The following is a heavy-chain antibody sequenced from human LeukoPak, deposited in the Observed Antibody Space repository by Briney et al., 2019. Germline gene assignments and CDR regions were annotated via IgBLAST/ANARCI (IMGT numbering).Heavy chain of an antibody. D-gene: IGHD3-22*01. CDR3: ARVLLPLYGMDV. J-gene: IGHJ6*02. V-gene: IGHV3-23*01. Sequence: GGSLRLSCAASGFTFSSYAMSWVRQAPGKGLEWVSAISGSGGSTYYADSVKGRFTISRDNSKNTLYLQMNSLGAEDTAVYYCARVLLPLYGMDVWGQGTTVTVSS. CDR1: GFTFSSYA. CDR2: ISGSGGST.